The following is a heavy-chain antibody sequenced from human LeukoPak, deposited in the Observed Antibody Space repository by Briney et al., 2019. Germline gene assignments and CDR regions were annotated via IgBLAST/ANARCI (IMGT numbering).Heavy chain of an antibody. CDR2: IIPIFGTA. CDR3: AKRWLQYNWFDP. D-gene: IGHD5-24*01. Sequence: SVKVSCKASGGTFSSYAISWVRQAPGQGLEWMGGIIPIFGTANYAQKFQGRVTITADKSTSTAYMELSSLRSEDTAVYYCAKRWLQYNWFDPWGRGTLVTVSS. J-gene: IGHJ5*02. CDR1: GGTFSSYA. V-gene: IGHV1-69*06.